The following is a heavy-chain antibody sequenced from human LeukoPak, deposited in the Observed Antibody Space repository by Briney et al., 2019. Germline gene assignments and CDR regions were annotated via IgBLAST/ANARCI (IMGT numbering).Heavy chain of an antibody. CDR1: GFTFSSYW. D-gene: IGHD3-10*01. J-gene: IGHJ3*01. CDR2: IKQDGNEI. V-gene: IGHV3-7*01. Sequence: QPGGSLRLSCAASGFTFSSYWMTWVRQAPWKGLEWVANIKQDGNEIYYVDSVKGRFTISRDDAKSSLYLQMNSLRVEDTAIYYCVRKGNAFDFWGQGTMVTVSS. CDR3: VRKGNAFDF.